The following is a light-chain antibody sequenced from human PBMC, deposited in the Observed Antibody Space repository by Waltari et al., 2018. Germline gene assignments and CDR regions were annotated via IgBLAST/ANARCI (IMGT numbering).Light chain of an antibody. V-gene: IGKV1-39*01. J-gene: IGKJ1*01. Sequence: DIQMTQSPSSLSASVGDRVTITCRASQSISTYLNWYQQKPGKAANLLIFAASSLQGGIPSRLSGSGSGPDFTLTISGLQPEDCATYYCQQSYSTPWTFGQGTKGESK. CDR2: AAS. CDR3: QQSYSTPWT. CDR1: QSISTY.